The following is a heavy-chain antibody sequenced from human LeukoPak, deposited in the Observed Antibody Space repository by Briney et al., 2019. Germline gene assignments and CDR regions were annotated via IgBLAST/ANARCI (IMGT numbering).Heavy chain of an antibody. V-gene: IGHV3-21*01. CDR2: ISRDNFYI. CDR1: GFPFTSYS. J-gene: IGHJ4*02. Sequence: GGSLRLSCAASGFPFTSYSMNWVRQTPGRGLEWVSSISRDNFYIYYADSVKGRFTIHRDNAKNSLFLQMTTLRAEDTAIYYCGGDQGVTEDYNVNYWGQGALVTVSS. CDR3: GGDQGVTEDYNVNY. D-gene: IGHD4-11*01.